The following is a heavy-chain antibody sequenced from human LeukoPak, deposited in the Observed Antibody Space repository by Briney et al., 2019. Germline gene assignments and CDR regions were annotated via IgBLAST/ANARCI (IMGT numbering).Heavy chain of an antibody. J-gene: IGHJ4*02. V-gene: IGHV1-2*02. D-gene: IGHD3-3*01. Sequence: GASVKVSCKAPGYTFTGYYMHWVRQAPGQGLEWMGWINPNSGGTNYAQKFQGRVTMTRDTSISTAYMELSRLRSDDTAVYYCARDLSGYSVYYFDYWGQGTLVTVSS. CDR3: ARDLSGYSVYYFDY. CDR1: GYTFTGYY. CDR2: INPNSGGT.